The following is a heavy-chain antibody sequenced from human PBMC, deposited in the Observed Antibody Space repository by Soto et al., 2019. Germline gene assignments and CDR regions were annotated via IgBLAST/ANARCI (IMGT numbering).Heavy chain of an antibody. J-gene: IGHJ4*02. CDR1: GYTFTSYD. V-gene: IGHV1-8*01. D-gene: IGHD6-19*01. CDR2: MNPNSGNT. CDR3: ARALKTYSSGRLKWGY. Sequence: QVQLVQSGAEVKKPGASVKVSCKASGYTFTSYDINWVRQATGRGLEWMGWMNPNSGNTGYAQKFQGRVTMTRNTYISTAYMELSSLRSEDTAVYYCARALKTYSSGRLKWGYWGQGTLVTVSS.